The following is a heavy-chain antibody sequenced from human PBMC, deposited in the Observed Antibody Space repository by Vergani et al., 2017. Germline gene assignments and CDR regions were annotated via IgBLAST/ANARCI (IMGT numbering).Heavy chain of an antibody. CDR1: GGSFSGYY. D-gene: IGHD4-17*01. CDR2: INHSGST. CDR3: ARHQMTTVTNYWYFDL. J-gene: IGHJ2*01. Sequence: QVQLQQWGAGLLKPSETLSLTCAVYGGSFSGYYWSWIRQPPGKGLEWIGEINHSGSTNYNRSLKSGVTISVDTSKNQFSLKLSSVTAADTAVYYCARHQMTTVTNYWYFDLWGRGTLVTVSS. V-gene: IGHV4-34*01.